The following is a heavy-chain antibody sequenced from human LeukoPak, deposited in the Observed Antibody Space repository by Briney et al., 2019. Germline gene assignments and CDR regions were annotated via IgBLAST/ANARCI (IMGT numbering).Heavy chain of an antibody. Sequence: GGSLRLSCAASGFTFSSYSMNWVRQAPGKGLEWVSSISSSSSYIYYADSVKGRFTISRDNAKNSLYLQMNSLRAEDTAVYYCARDQDYSIHFDYWGQGTLVTVSS. D-gene: IGHD4-11*01. CDR2: ISSSSSYI. J-gene: IGHJ4*02. CDR1: GFTFSSYS. CDR3: ARDQDYSIHFDY. V-gene: IGHV3-21*01.